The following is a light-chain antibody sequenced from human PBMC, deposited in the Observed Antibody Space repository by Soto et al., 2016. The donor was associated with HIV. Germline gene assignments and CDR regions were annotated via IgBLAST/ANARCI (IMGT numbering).Light chain of an antibody. V-gene: IGLV3-21*03. J-gene: IGLJ3*02. CDR3: QVWDSSSDHWV. CDR1: NIGSKS. Sequence: SYELTQPPSVSVAPGKTARITCGGNNIGSKSVHWYQQKPGQAPIVVVYDDDDRPSGIPERFSGSSSGNTATLTISRVEIGDEADYYCQVWDSSSDHWVFGGGTKLTVL. CDR2: DDD.